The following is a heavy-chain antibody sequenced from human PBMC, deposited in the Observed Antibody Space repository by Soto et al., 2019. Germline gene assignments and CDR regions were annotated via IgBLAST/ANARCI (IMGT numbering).Heavy chain of an antibody. V-gene: IGHV3-11*05. CDR2: ISSSSSYT. CDR3: ARGASGGSGWNYYYYYGMDV. D-gene: IGHD6-19*01. CDR1: GFTHSDDY. J-gene: IGHJ6*02. Sequence: QVKLVESGGGLVKPGGSLRLSCAASGFTHSDDYMSWMRQAPGKGLEWLSYISSSSSYTDYADSVKGRFTISRDNAKNSLYLQMNSLRAEVTAVYYCARGASGGSGWNYYYYYGMDVWGQGTTVTVSS.